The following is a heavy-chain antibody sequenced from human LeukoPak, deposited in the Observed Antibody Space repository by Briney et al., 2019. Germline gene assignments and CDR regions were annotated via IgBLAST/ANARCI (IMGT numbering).Heavy chain of an antibody. J-gene: IGHJ4*02. Sequence: ASVKVSCKASGYTFTSNYIHWVRQAPGQGLEWMGMIYPRDGSTSYAQKFQGRVTVTRDTSTSTVHMELSGLRSEDTDVYYCARDQEGFDYWGQGTLVTVSS. CDR1: GYTFTSNY. CDR3: ARDQEGFDY. CDR2: IYPRDGST. V-gene: IGHV1-46*01.